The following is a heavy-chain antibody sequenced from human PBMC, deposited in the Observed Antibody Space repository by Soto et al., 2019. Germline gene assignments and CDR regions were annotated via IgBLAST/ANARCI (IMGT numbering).Heavy chain of an antibody. CDR2: ISYDGSNK. Sequence: GGSLRLSCAASGFTFSSYGMHWVRQAPGKGLEWVAVISYDGSNKYYADSVKGRFTISRDNSMNMLYLQMHGLRTEDTAIFYCARASGHIYATLHGPFDHWGQGALVTVSS. J-gene: IGHJ4*02. D-gene: IGHD2-8*01. CDR1: GFTFSSYG. V-gene: IGHV3-30*19. CDR3: ARASGHIYATLHGPFDH.